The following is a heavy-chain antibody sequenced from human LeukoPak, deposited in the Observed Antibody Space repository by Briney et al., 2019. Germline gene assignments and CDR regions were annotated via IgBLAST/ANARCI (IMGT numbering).Heavy chain of an antibody. CDR1: GGSINSYY. D-gene: IGHD1-1*01. Sequence: SETLSLTCTVSGGSINSYYWSWIRQPPGKGLEWIGYIYYSGTTNYNPSLKSRVTISVDTSKNQFSLKLRSVTAADTAVYYCARAVGVGRGTYFDLWGRGTLVTVSS. J-gene: IGHJ2*01. CDR2: IYYSGTT. V-gene: IGHV4-59*12. CDR3: ARAVGVGRGTYFDL.